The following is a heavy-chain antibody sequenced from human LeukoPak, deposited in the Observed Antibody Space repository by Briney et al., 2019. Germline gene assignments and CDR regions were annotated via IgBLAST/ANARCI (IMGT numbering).Heavy chain of an antibody. CDR1: GFTFSSYG. J-gene: IGHJ4*02. CDR2: ISYDGSNK. CDR3: ASGRVPYDFWSAPDY. D-gene: IGHD3-3*01. Sequence: GGSLRLSCAASGFTFSSYGMHWVRQAPSKGLEWVAVISYDGSNKYYADSVKGRFTISRDNSKNTLYLQMNSLRAEDTAVYYCASGRVPYDFWSAPDYWGQGTLVTVSS. V-gene: IGHV3-30*03.